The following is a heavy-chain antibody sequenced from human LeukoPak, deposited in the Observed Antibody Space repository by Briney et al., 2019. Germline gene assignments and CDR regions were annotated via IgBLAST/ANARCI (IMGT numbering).Heavy chain of an antibody. D-gene: IGHD6-19*01. CDR1: GGTFSSYA. J-gene: IGHJ1*01. CDR3: ARESGSGWYGDLAEYFQH. V-gene: IGHV1-69*04. CDR2: IIPIFGIA. Sequence: ASVKVSCKASGGTFSSYAISWVRQAPGQGLEWMGRIIPIFGIANYAQKFQGRVTIIADKSTSTAYMELSSLRSEDTAVYYCARESGSGWYGDLAEYFQHWGQGTLVTVSS.